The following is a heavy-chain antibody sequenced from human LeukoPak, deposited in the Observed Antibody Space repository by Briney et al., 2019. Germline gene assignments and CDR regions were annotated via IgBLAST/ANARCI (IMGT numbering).Heavy chain of an antibody. CDR3: ARAVVEIIFGVVNYCGMDV. J-gene: IGHJ6*02. CDR2: IKQDGSEK. V-gene: IGHV3-7*04. CDR1: GFTFSSYW. Sequence: GGSLRLSCAASGFTFSSYWMSWVRQAPGKGLEWVANIKQDGSEKYYVDSVKGRFTISRDNAKNSLYLQMNSLRAEDTAVYYCARAVVEIIFGVVNYCGMDVWGQGTTVTVSS. D-gene: IGHD3-3*02.